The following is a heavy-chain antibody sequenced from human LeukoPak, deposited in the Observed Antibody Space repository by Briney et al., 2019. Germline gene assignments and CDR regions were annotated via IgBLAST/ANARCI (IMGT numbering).Heavy chain of an antibody. D-gene: IGHD1-7*01. CDR3: ARVNGITGTTFYYAFDI. V-gene: IGHV1-2*02. CDR1: GYTFTGYY. J-gene: IGHJ3*02. Sequence: GASVKVSCKASGYTFTGYYMHWVRQAPGQGLEWMGWINPNSGGTNYAQKFQGRVTMTRDTSISTAYMELSRLRSDDTAVYYCARVNGITGTTFYYAFDIWGQGTMVTVSS. CDR2: INPNSGGT.